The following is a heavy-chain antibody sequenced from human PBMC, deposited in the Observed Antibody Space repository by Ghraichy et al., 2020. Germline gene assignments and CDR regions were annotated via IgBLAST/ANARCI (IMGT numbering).Heavy chain of an antibody. CDR2: IDYSGNT. J-gene: IGHJ5*01. CDR1: GGSISGYY. CDR3: ARERGDGSGSYLYNWFDS. V-gene: IGHV4-59*01. D-gene: IGHD3-10*01. Sequence: SEPLSLTCTVSGGSISGYYWSWIRQPPGKGLEYIGYIDYSGNTNYNPSLKSRVTISVDTSKNQFSLKLSSVTAADTAVYYCARERGDGSGSYLYNWFDSWGQGTLVIVSS.